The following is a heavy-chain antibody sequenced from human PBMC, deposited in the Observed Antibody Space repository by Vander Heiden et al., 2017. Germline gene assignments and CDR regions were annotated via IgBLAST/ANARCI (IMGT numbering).Heavy chain of an antibody. Sequence: EVALVESWAGLVQRGGYLRPPCAASGFTFSSNSVNLLRRSPGKGLEWVSDIGTSSSNIYYADSVKGRFTISRDNAKNSLYLQMNSLRAEDTAVYYCARRVVGAPRAFDIWGQGTMVTVSS. V-gene: IGHV3-48*01. CDR3: ARRVVGAPRAFDI. D-gene: IGHD1-26*01. CDR2: IGTSSSNI. CDR1: GFTFSSNS. J-gene: IGHJ3*02.